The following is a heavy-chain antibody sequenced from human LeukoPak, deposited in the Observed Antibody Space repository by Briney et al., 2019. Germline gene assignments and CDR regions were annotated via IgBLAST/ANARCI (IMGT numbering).Heavy chain of an antibody. Sequence: SVKVSCKASGGTFCSYAISWVRQTPGQGLEWMGRIIPIFGAANYAQKFQGRVTITTDESPSTAYMELSSLRSEDTAVYYCAGDYDILTGYYHDAFDIWGQGTMVTVSS. CDR2: IIPIFGAA. CDR3: AGDYDILTGYYHDAFDI. J-gene: IGHJ3*02. CDR1: GGTFCSYA. V-gene: IGHV1-69*05. D-gene: IGHD3-9*01.